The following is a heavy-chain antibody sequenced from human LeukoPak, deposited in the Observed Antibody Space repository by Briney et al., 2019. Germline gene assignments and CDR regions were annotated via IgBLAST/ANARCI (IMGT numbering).Heavy chain of an antibody. J-gene: IGHJ4*02. CDR3: ARSVLGYSYGLHIDY. V-gene: IGHV4-59*11. CDR2: ISYSGST. Sequence: SETLSLTCTVSGGSISSHYWSWIRQPPGKGLEWIGYISYSGSTKYNPSLKSRVTISVDTSKNQFSLKLSSLTAADTAVYYCARSVLGYSYGLHIDYWGQGTLVTVSS. CDR1: GGSISSHY. D-gene: IGHD5-18*01.